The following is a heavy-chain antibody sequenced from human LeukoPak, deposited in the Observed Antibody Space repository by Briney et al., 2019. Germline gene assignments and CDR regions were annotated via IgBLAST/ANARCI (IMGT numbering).Heavy chain of an antibody. Sequence: GGSLRLSCAASGFTFSSYAMSWVRQFPGKGLEWVSAISGSGGSTYYADSVKGRFTISRDNSKNTLYLQMNSLRAEDTAVYYCAKWGIAVATPQEYFQHWGQGTLVTVSS. CDR2: ISGSGGST. CDR3: AKWGIAVATPQEYFQH. V-gene: IGHV3-23*01. CDR1: GFTFSSYA. J-gene: IGHJ1*01. D-gene: IGHD6-19*01.